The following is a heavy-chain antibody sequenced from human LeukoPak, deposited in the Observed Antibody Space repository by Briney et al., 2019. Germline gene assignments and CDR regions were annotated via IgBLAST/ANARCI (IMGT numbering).Heavy chain of an antibody. CDR2: IRNKANSDTT. CDR1: GITFISAW. Sequence: PGGSLRLSCAASGITFISAWMNRVRQAPGKGLEWVGRIRNKANSDTTEYAASVKGRFTISRDDSKNSLYLQMNSLKTEDTAVYYCANLAGKPADYWGQGTLVTVSS. D-gene: IGHD6-13*01. J-gene: IGHJ4*02. CDR3: ANLAGKPADY. V-gene: IGHV3-72*01.